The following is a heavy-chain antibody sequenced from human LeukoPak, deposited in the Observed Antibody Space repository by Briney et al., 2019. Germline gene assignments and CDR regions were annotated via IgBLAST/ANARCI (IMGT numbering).Heavy chain of an antibody. CDR1: GCSITNYY. Sequence: SETLSLTCTVSGCSITNYYWSWIRQPPGKGLEWVGHIYYSGSTNYNPTLKSRVTISVDTSKNQFSLKLTSVTAADTAVYYCARGHLLNGWFKYDAFEIWGQGTMVTVSS. J-gene: IGHJ3*02. CDR2: IYYSGST. V-gene: IGHV4-59*01. CDR3: ARGHLLNGWFKYDAFEI. D-gene: IGHD6-19*01.